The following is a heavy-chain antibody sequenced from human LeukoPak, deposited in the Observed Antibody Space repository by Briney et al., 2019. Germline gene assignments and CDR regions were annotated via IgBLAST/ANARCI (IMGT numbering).Heavy chain of an antibody. Sequence: SETLSLTCTVSGDSVSNGNYYWSWIRQPPGKGLEWIGYIYYSGSTNYNPSLKSRVTISVDTSKNQFSLKLSSVTAADTAVYYCARGSHCSGGSCYDYYYYGMDVWGQGTTVTVSS. J-gene: IGHJ6*02. D-gene: IGHD2-15*01. CDR1: GDSVSNGNYY. CDR3: ARGSHCSGGSCYDYYYYGMDV. CDR2: IYYSGST. V-gene: IGHV4-61*01.